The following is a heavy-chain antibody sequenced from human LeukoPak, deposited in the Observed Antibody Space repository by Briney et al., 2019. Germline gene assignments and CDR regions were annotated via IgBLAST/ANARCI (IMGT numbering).Heavy chain of an antibody. V-gene: IGHV3-21*01. Sequence: GGSLRLSCEASGFTFTTYSMTWVRQTPGEGLEWVSSISTRDTFINYADSVKGRFTISRDNAKNSLFLQMTSLRAEDTAMYYCARGKPRSDALEVWGKGTMVMVSS. CDR1: GFTFTTYS. J-gene: IGHJ3*01. D-gene: IGHD1-14*01. CDR3: ARGKPRSDALEV. CDR2: ISTRDTFI.